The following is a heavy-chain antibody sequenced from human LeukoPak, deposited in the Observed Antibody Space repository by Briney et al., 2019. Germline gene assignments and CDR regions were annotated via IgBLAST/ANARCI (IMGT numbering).Heavy chain of an antibody. CDR3: ARDRDSSGYYDHDAFDI. Sequence: SVKVSCKASGGTFSSYAISWARQAPGQGLEWMRRIIPILGIANYAQKFQGRVTITADKSTSTAYMELSSLRSEDTAVYYCARDRDSSGYYDHDAFDIWGQGTMVTVSP. J-gene: IGHJ3*02. CDR2: IIPILGIA. D-gene: IGHD3-22*01. CDR1: GGTFSSYA. V-gene: IGHV1-69*04.